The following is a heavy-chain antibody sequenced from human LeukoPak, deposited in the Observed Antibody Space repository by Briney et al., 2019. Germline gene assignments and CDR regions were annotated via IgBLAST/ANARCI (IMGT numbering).Heavy chain of an antibody. Sequence: TGGSLRLSCAASGFTFSSYWMSWVRQAPGKGLEWVANIEQHGSEKWYVDSVKGRFTISRDNAKNSLYLQMNSLRAEDTAVYYCARDPYNYDRSGYKLGSYFDYWGQGTLVTVSS. V-gene: IGHV3-7*01. CDR3: ARDPYNYDRSGYKLGSYFDY. CDR2: IEQHGSEK. CDR1: GFTFSSYW. D-gene: IGHD3-22*01. J-gene: IGHJ4*02.